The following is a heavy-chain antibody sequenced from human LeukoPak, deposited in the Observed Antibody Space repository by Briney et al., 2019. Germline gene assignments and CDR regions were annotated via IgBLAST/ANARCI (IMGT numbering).Heavy chain of an antibody. CDR2: ISPSSGSS. CDR1: GYIFTAHN. D-gene: IGHD3-22*01. Sequence: ASVKVSCKASGYIFTAHNIHSIRQAPGQGLEWVGWISPSSGSSSTAQRFQGRVTMTTDTSISTAYKDISSLRSDDTAVYFCATLRIIVPATSVFDTWGQGTQVAVSS. V-gene: IGHV1-2*02. J-gene: IGHJ5*02. CDR3: ATLRIIVPATSVFDT.